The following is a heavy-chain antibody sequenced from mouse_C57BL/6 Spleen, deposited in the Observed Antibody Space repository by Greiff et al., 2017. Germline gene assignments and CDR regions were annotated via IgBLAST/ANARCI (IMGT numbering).Heavy chain of an antibody. CDR1: GFSLTSYG. V-gene: IGHV2-2*01. J-gene: IGHJ1*03. D-gene: IGHD2-5*01. CDR3: ARGGWSNYLPDWYFDV. CDR2: IWSGGST. Sequence: VMLVESGPGLVQPSQSLSITCTVSGFSLTSYGVHWVRQSPGKGLEWLGVIWSGGSTDYNAAFISRLSISKDNSKSQVFFKMNSLQADDTAIYYCARGGWSNYLPDWYFDVWGTGTTVTVSS.